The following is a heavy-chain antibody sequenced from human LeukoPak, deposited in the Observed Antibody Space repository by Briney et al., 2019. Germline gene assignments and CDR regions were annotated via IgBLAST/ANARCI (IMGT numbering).Heavy chain of an antibody. CDR1: GFTFSSYG. CDR2: IRYDGSNK. D-gene: IGHD3-22*01. Sequence: GGSLRLSCAASGFTFSSYGMHWVRQAPGKGLEWVAFIRYDGSNKYYADSVKGRFTISRDNSKNTLYLQMNSLRAEDTAVYYCAKGDYYDSSGYYAYYYYYYMDVWGKGTTVTVSS. CDR3: AKGDYYDSSGYYAYYYYYYMDV. V-gene: IGHV3-30*02. J-gene: IGHJ6*03.